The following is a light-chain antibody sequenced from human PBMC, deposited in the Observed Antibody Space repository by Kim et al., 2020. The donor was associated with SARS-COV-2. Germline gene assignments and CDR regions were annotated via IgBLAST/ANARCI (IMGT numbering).Light chain of an antibody. CDR3: QTWGTGMGV. Sequence: QLVLTQSPSASASLGASVKLTGTLSSGHSSYTIAWHQQQPEKGPRYLMRIDSDGSHSKGDGIPDRFSGSSSGAERYLTISSLQSEDEADYYCQTWGTGMGVFGGGTKVTVL. CDR2: IDSDGSH. V-gene: IGLV4-69*01. J-gene: IGLJ3*02. CDR1: SGHSSYT.